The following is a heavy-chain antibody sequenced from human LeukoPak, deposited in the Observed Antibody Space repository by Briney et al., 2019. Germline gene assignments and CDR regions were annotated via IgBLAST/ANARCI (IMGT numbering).Heavy chain of an antibody. Sequence: SVKVSCKASEDTFSSYGISWVRQAPGQGLEWMGGIIPSLDTTNYAQKFQGRVTITADESASIAHMELSSLRSDDTAVYYCARDWEFNYYYYGMDVWGQGTTVTVSS. V-gene: IGHV1-69*13. D-gene: IGHD1-26*01. CDR3: ARDWEFNYYYYGMDV. CDR1: EDTFSSYG. J-gene: IGHJ6*02. CDR2: IIPSLDTT.